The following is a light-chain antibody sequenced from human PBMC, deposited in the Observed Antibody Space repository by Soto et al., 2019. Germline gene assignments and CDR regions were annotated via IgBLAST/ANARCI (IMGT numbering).Light chain of an antibody. CDR3: SSYTSGSTLV. Sequence: QSVLTQPPSVSGAPGQRVTISCTGSSSNIGAGYDVHWYQQLPGTAPKLMIYEVSNRPSGVSNRFSGSKSGNTASLTISGLQTADEADYYCSSYTSGSTLVFGTGTKVTVL. J-gene: IGLJ1*01. CDR1: SSNIGAGYD. V-gene: IGLV1-40*01. CDR2: EVS.